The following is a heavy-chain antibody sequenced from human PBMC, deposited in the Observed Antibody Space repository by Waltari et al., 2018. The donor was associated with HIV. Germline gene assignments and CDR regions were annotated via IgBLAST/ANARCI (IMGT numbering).Heavy chain of an antibody. J-gene: IGHJ5*02. CDR2: IGRSGATT. Sequence: EVQVLESGGGLVQPGGSLRPSWAASGFTFRAHAQGWVRQAPGKGLEWVSAIGRSGATTFYADSVKGRFTISRDNSKNTLYLQMNSLRAEDTAVYYCARGHRETVTTLRFDPWGQGTLVTVSS. CDR1: GFTFRAHA. V-gene: IGHV3-23*01. D-gene: IGHD4-17*01. CDR3: ARGHRETVTTLRFDP.